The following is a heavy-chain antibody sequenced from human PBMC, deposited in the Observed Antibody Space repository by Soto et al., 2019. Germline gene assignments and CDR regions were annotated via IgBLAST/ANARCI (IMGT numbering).Heavy chain of an antibody. Sequence: QVQLQQWGAGLLKPSETLSLTCAVSGGSFSGYYWSWIRQPPGKGLEWIGGINHSGSTNYNPSLKSRVTISVDTSKNQFSLKLSSVTAADTAVYYCARAKVVAATCYSWGHGTLVTVSS. J-gene: IGHJ5*01. D-gene: IGHD2-15*01. CDR1: GGSFSGYY. CDR3: ARAKVVAATCYS. V-gene: IGHV4-34*01. CDR2: INHSGST.